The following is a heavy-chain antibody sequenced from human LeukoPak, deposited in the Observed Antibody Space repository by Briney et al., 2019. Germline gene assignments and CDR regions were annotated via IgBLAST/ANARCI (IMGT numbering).Heavy chain of an antibody. V-gene: IGHV1-18*01. D-gene: IGHD3/OR15-3a*01. Sequence: GATVKVSCKASGYTFTSYGISWVRQAPGQGLEWMGWISAYNGNTNYAQKLQGRVTMTTDTSTSTAYMELRSLRSDDTAVYYCASSFWTPGAFDIWGQGTMVSVSS. J-gene: IGHJ3*02. CDR2: ISAYNGNT. CDR3: ASSFWTPGAFDI. CDR1: GYTFTSYG.